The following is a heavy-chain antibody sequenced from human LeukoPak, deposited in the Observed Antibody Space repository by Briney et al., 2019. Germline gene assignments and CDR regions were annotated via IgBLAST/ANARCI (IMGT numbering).Heavy chain of an antibody. D-gene: IGHD3-10*01. CDR1: GGSFSGYY. CDR2: INHSGST. Sequence: SETLSLTCAVYGGSFSGYYWSWIRQPPGKGLEWIGEINHSGSTNYNPSLKSRVTISVDTSKSQFSLKLSSVTAADTAVYYCARGGRSYYGSGSYYNYWSQGTLVTVSS. V-gene: IGHV4-34*01. CDR3: ARGGRSYYGSGSYYNY. J-gene: IGHJ4*02.